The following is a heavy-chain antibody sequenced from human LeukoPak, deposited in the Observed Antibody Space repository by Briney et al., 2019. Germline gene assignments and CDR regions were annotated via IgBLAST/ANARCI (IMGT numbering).Heavy chain of an antibody. CDR3: ARASITTFGVIIIPVGSPPYYTDV. D-gene: IGHD3-3*01. CDR1: GYPFTAYY. V-gene: IGHV1-2*02. J-gene: IGHJ6*03. Sequence: GASVKVSCKASGYPFTAYYIHWVRQAPGQGLEWMGWLNPDSGDTNYALKFQGGVTMTRDTSISTAYMGLNRLTSDDTAVYYCARASITTFGVIIIPVGSPPYYTDVWGKGTTVTVSS. CDR2: LNPDSGDT.